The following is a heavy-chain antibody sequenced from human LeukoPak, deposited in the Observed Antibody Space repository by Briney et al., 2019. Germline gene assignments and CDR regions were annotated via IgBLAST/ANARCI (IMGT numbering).Heavy chain of an antibody. D-gene: IGHD3-22*01. CDR2: INPNSGGT. V-gene: IGHV1-2*04. CDR3: ARAGDYYDSSGPSDYGMDV. J-gene: IGHJ6*02. CDR1: GYTLTELS. Sequence: GASVKVSCKVSGYTLTELSMHWVRQAPGKGLEWMGWINPNSGGTNYAQKFQGWVTMTRDTSISTAYMELSRLRSDDTAVYYCARAGDYYDSSGPSDYGMDVWGQGTTVTVSS.